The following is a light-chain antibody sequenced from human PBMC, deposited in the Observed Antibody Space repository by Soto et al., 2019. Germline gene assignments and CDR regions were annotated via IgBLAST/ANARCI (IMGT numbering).Light chain of an antibody. CDR1: ESVSDNY. J-gene: IGKJ1*01. CDR3: QQYDSSPAT. CDR2: RAS. Sequence: LTQSAGTLSLYTKERATLSCRSSESVSDNYLAWYQQRSGQAPRLIIYRASARATGVPARFSGSASGTDCTLTISRVEPEDVAVYYCQQYDSSPATFSEGTKVDIK. V-gene: IGKV3-20*01.